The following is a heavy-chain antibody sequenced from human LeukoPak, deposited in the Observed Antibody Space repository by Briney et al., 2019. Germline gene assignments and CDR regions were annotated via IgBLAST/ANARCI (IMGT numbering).Heavy chain of an antibody. CDR3: ARRSYGSGVDV. Sequence: SETLSLTCTVSGGSISTYYWSWIRQPPGKGLEWIGYMYYSGSTNYNPSLKSRVSISVDTSKNQFSLKLTSVTAADTAVYYCARRSYGSGVDVWGQGTTVTVSS. D-gene: IGHD3-10*01. CDR2: MYYSGST. CDR1: GGSISTYY. V-gene: IGHV4-59*08. J-gene: IGHJ6*02.